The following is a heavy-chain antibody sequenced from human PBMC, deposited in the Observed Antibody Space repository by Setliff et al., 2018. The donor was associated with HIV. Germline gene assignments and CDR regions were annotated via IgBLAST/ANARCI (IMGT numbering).Heavy chain of an antibody. CDR1: GGAFSSYA. J-gene: IGHJ4*02. Sequence: ASVKVSCKASGGAFSSYALSWVRQAPGQGLEWVGLINWDGESTYYADSVKGRFVISRDNSENSLYLQMNSLRPEDTAFYYCATAYGTGTYFPSPAEHWGLGTLVTVSS. D-gene: IGHD3-10*01. CDR2: INWDGEST. V-gene: IGHV3-43D*03. CDR3: ATAYGTGTYFPSPAEH.